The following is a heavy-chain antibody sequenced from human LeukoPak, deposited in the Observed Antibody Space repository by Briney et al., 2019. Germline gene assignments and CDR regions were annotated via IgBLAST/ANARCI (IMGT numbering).Heavy chain of an antibody. V-gene: IGHV3-21*01. D-gene: IGHD2-21*02. CDR3: ASRNQYCGGDCFWAFDI. Sequence: PGGSLRLSCGASGFNFSRYSMNWVRQAPGKGLEWVSSISSSGSYIYYADSVKGRFTIPRDNAKNSLYLQMNSLRAEDTAVYYCASRNQYCGGDCFWAFDIWGQGTMVTVSS. CDR2: ISSSGSYI. J-gene: IGHJ3*02. CDR1: GFNFSRYS.